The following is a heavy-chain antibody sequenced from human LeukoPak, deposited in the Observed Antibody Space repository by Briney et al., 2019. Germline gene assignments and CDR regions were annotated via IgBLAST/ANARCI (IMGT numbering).Heavy chain of an antibody. V-gene: IGHV3-30*02. J-gene: IGHJ4*02. CDR1: GFTFNNYA. CDR2: TQYDGIVK. Sequence: GGSLRLSCAASGFTFNNYAMHWVRQAPGKGLEWVAFTQYDGIVKSYSDSVKGRFTISRDSSKNTLYLQMNGLRAEDTAIYYCATRDHWGQGTLVSVSS. CDR3: ATRDH.